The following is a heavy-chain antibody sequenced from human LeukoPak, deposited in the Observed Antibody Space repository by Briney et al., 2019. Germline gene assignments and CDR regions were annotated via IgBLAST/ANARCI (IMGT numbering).Heavy chain of an antibody. Sequence: ASVKVSCKASGYTFISYDINWVRQATGQGLEWMGWMHPNSGNTGFAQKFQGRVTMTRNTSISTAYMELSSLRSEDTAVYYCARGPTQVVVLGYYYMDVWGKGTTVTVSS. V-gene: IGHV1-8*01. CDR2: MHPNSGNT. CDR1: GYTFISYD. J-gene: IGHJ6*03. D-gene: IGHD2-2*01. CDR3: ARGPTQVVVLGYYYMDV.